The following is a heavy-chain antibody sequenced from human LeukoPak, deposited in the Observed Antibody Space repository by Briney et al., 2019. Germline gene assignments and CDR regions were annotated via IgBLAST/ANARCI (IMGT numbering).Heavy chain of an antibody. Sequence: PSETLSLTCTVSGDSISSGDYYWSWIRQPAGKGLEWIGRISSSGSTNYNPSLKSRVTISVDKSKNQFSLKLSSVTAADTAIYYCARGGGRLWFGELLGDWGPGTLVTVSS. V-gene: IGHV4-61*02. D-gene: IGHD3-10*01. J-gene: IGHJ4*02. CDR3: ARGGGRLWFGELLGD. CDR2: ISSSGST. CDR1: GDSISSGDYY.